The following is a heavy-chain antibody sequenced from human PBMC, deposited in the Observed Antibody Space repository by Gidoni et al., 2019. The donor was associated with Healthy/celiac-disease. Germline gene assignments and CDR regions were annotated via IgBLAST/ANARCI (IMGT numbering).Heavy chain of an antibody. CDR3: AKDDFF. CDR1: GFTFSSYG. Sequence: QVQLVESGGGVVQPGRSLRLSCATPGFTFSSYGMHWVRQAPGKGLEWVAVISYDGSNKYYADSVKGRFTISRDNSKNTLYLQMNSLRAEDTAVYYCAKDDFFWGQGTLVTVSS. J-gene: IGHJ4*02. V-gene: IGHV3-30*18. D-gene: IGHD3-3*01. CDR2: ISYDGSNK.